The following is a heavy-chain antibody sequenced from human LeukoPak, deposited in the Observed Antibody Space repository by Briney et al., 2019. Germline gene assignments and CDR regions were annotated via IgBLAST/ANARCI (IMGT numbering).Heavy chain of an antibody. CDR2: INQAGSDK. D-gene: IGHD2-21*02. Sequence: PGGSLRLSCTASGFTFSDYWMDWVRQAPGKGLEWVANINQAGSDKYYVDSVKGRFTISRDNAKNSLYLQMNSLRAEDTAVYYYGRGDPDYWGQGALVTVSS. V-gene: IGHV3-7*01. J-gene: IGHJ4*02. CDR1: GFTFSDYW. CDR3: GRGDPDY.